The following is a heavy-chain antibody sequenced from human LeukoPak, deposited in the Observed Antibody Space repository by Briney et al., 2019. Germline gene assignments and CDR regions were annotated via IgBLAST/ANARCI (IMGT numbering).Heavy chain of an antibody. Sequence: ASVKVSCKASGYTFTSYAMHWVRQAPGQRLEWMGWINAGNGNTKYSQRFQGRVTITRDTSASTAYMELSSLRSEDTAVYYCARAGPMVRGVISPRSLPDYCGQGTLVTVSS. CDR1: GYTFTSYA. CDR3: ARAGPMVRGVISPRSLPDY. D-gene: IGHD3-10*01. J-gene: IGHJ4*02. CDR2: INAGNGNT. V-gene: IGHV1-3*01.